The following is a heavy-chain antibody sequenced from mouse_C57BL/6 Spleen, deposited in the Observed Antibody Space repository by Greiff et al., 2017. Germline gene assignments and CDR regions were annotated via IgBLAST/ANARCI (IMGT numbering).Heavy chain of an antibody. D-gene: IGHD1-1*01. J-gene: IGHJ1*03. Sequence: EVKVVESGEGLVKPGGSLKLSCAASGFTFSSYAMSWVRQTPEKRLEWVAYISSGGDYIYYADTVKGRFTISRDNARNTLYLQMISLKSEDTAMYYCTRRSTTVVGYFDVWGTGTTVTVSS. V-gene: IGHV5-9-1*02. CDR1: GFTFSSYA. CDR3: TRRSTTVVGYFDV. CDR2: ISSGGDYI.